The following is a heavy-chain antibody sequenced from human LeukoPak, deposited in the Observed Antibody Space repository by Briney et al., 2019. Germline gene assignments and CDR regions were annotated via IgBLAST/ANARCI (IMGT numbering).Heavy chain of an antibody. CDR1: GYTFTSYG. J-gene: IGHJ4*02. V-gene: IGHV1-18*01. CDR2: ISAYNGNT. CDR3: AKAVPVYRIAAAGPNPLFDY. Sequence: ASVKVSCKASGYTFTSYGISWVRQAPGQGLEWMGWISAYNGNTNYAQKLQRRVTMTTHTSTSTAYMELRRKISDDTAVYYCAKAVPVYRIAAAGPNPLFDYWGQGTLVTVSS. D-gene: IGHD6-13*01.